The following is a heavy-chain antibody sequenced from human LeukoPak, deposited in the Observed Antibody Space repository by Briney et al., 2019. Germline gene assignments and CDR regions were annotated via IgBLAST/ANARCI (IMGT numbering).Heavy chain of an antibody. D-gene: IGHD5-18*01. V-gene: IGHV4-59*01. J-gene: IGHJ4*02. Sequence: SETLSLTCTVSGGSIGSYYWSWIRQPPGKGLEWIGYIYYSGSTNYNPSLKSRVTISVDTSKNQFSLKLSSVTAADTAVYYCARDSANTAMVSWGQGTLVTVSS. CDR3: ARDSANTAMVS. CDR2: IYYSGST. CDR1: GGSIGSYY.